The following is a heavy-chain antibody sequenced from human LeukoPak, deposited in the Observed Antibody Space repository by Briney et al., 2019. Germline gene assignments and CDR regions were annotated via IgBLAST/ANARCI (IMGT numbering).Heavy chain of an antibody. CDR2: IGRNGDTT. CDR1: GFTFSTFP. J-gene: IGHJ3*02. Sequence: GGSLRLSCSASGFTFSTFPMHWVRQAPGKGLEYFSAIGRNGDTTYYADSVKGRFTISRDNSKNTLYLQMSSLRPEDTAVYYCVKALTDDAFDIWGQGTMVIVSS. CDR3: VKALTDDAFDI. V-gene: IGHV3-64D*06.